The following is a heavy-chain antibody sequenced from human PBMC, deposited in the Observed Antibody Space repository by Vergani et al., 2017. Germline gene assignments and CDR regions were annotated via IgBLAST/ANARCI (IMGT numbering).Heavy chain of an antibody. CDR2: ISAYNGNT. J-gene: IGHJ3*02. V-gene: IGHV1-18*01. Sequence: QVQLVQSGAEVKKPGASVKVSCKASGYTFTSYGISWVRQAPGQGLEWRGWISAYNGNTNYAQKLQGRVTMTTDTSTSTAYMELRSLRSDDTAVYYCARDLYDSSGYYYDLGYAFDIWGQGTMVTVSS. CDR3: ARDLYDSSGYYYDLGYAFDI. CDR1: GYTFTSYG. D-gene: IGHD3-22*01.